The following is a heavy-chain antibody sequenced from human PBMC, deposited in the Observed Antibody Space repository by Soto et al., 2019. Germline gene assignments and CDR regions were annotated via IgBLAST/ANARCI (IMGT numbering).Heavy chain of an antibody. CDR2: ISDGGST. Sequence: PSETLSLTCNVSGGSIYTYYWNWIRQSPGKGLEWIGYISDGGSTNYNPSLKSRVTISVDTSKKQVSLKLSSVSAPDTAVYYCARDWGPYWFDSWGQGIQVTVSS. CDR3: ARDWGPYWFDS. CDR1: GGSIYTYY. J-gene: IGHJ5*01. D-gene: IGHD3-16*01. V-gene: IGHV4-59*01.